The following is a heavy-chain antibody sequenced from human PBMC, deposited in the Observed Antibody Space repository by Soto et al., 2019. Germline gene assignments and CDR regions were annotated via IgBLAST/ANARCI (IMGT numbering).Heavy chain of an antibody. J-gene: IGHJ4*02. Sequence: QVQLVESGGGVVQPGRSLRLSCAASGFSFRSYAMHWVRQAPGKGLEWVAVMSYDGSDKDYADSVKGRFTISRDNSKNTRYLQMSSPRAEDTAVYYCARARLDTPALEYWGQGTLFTVSS. CDR2: MSYDGSDK. CDR1: GFSFRSYA. V-gene: IGHV3-30-3*01. D-gene: IGHD2-2*01. CDR3: ARARLDTPALEY.